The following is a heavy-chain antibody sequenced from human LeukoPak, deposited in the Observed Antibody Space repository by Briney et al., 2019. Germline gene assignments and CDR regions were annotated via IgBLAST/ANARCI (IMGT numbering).Heavy chain of an antibody. CDR3: ATGLRYFVPYAFDI. CDR2: FDPEDGET. CDR1: GYTLTELS. D-gene: IGHD3-9*01. J-gene: IGHJ3*02. Sequence: ASVKVSCKVSGYTLTELSMHWVRQAPGKGLEWMGGFDPEDGETIYAQKFQGRVTMTEDTSTDTAYMELSSLRSEDTAVYYCATGLRYFVPYAFDIWGRGTMVTVSS. V-gene: IGHV1-24*01.